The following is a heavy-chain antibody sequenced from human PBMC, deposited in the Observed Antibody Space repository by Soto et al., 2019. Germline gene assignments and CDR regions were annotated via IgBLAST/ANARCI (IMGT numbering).Heavy chain of an antibody. Sequence: GGSLRLSCAASGFTFSSYAMSWVRQAPGKGLEWVSAISGSGGSTYYADSVKGRFTISRDNSKNTLYLQMNSLRAEDTAVYYCAKDRTGEEMPGTTGERDYFDYWGQGTLVTVSS. V-gene: IGHV3-23*01. CDR1: GFTFSSYA. CDR2: ISGSGGST. J-gene: IGHJ4*02. CDR3: AKDRTGEEMPGTTGERDYFDY. D-gene: IGHD7-27*01.